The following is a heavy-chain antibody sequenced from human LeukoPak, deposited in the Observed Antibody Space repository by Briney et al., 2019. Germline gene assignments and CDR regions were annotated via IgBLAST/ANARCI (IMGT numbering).Heavy chain of an antibody. D-gene: IGHD4-23*01. CDR3: TTDPLYGGNSVSGGYYFDY. V-gene: IGHV3-33*01. J-gene: IGHJ4*02. Sequence: GGSLRLSCAASVYTFCSYRMHWVRQAPCKGLEWLEVIWYDGSNKYYADSVKGRFTISRDNSKNTLYLQMNSLKTEDTAVYYCTTDPLYGGNSVSGGYYFDYWGQGTLVTVSS. CDR1: VYTFCSYR. CDR2: IWYDGSNK.